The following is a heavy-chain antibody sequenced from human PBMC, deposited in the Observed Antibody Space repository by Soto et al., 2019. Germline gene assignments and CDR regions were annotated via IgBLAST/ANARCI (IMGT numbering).Heavy chain of an antibody. J-gene: IGHJ4*02. V-gene: IGHV4-59*01. CDR1: GDFLSSYY. CDR3: ARGGCSGGSCQALDY. CDR2: IYYSGIT. D-gene: IGHD2-15*01. Sequence: SETLSLTCTVSGDFLSSYYWSWIRQSPVKGLEWIGYIYYSGITNYNASLKSRVTMSVDTSKNQFSLKLNSVTAADTAVYYCARGGCSGGSCQALDYWGQGTLVTVSS.